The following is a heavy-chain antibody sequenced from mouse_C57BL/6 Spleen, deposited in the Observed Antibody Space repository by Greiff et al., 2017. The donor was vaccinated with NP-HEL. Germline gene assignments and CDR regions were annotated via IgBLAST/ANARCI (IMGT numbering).Heavy chain of an antibody. CDR3: ARDDGYYFYYFDY. D-gene: IGHD2-3*01. CDR2: ISSGSSTI. J-gene: IGHJ2*01. V-gene: IGHV5-17*01. CDR1: GFTFSDYG. Sequence: DVKLVESGGGLVKPGGSLKLSCAASGFTFSDYGMHWVRQAPEKGLEWVAYISSGSSTIYYADTVKGRFTISRDNAKNTLFLQMTSLRSEDTAMYYCARDDGYYFYYFDYWGQGTTLTVSS.